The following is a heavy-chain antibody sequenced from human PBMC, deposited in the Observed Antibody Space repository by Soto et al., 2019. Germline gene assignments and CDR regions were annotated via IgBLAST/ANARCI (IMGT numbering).Heavy chain of an antibody. CDR3: GYSGGAASGTGNWFDP. D-gene: IGHD1-1*01. CDR2: FYWDADK. J-gene: IGHJ5*02. V-gene: IGHV2-5*02. Sequence: SGPTLVNPTETLTLTCTFSGFSLNTDGVAVGWIRQPPGKALEWLGLFYWDADKRYSPSQESRLSITRDTSKSQVILTMTNMEPVDTGIYSLGYSGGAASGTGNWFDPCGQGTPVTVSS. CDR1: GFSLNTDGVA.